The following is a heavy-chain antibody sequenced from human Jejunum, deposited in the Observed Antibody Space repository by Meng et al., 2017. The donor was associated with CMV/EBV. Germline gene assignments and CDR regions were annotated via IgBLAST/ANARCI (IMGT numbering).Heavy chain of an antibody. Sequence: SGVPFGRCTWRWVRQVPGKGLEWVVLISSDGSSTYFAASVRGRFTISRDNSKNSLSLQMNSLRSEDTAMYYCATSHDTAGGVFQNWGQGTLVTVSS. D-gene: IGHD6-25*01. J-gene: IGHJ4*02. CDR1: GVPFGRCT. CDR2: ISSDGSST. CDR3: ATSHDTAGGVFQN. V-gene: IGHV3-43*01.